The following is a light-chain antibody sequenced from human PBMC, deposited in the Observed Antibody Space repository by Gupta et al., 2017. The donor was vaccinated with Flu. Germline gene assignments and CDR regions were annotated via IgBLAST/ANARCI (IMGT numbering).Light chain of an antibody. V-gene: IGKV3-20*01. CDR1: QSISSSY. CDR3: QQYGSSPPYT. J-gene: IGKJ2*01. CDR2: GAS. Sequence: EIASTTSPATVSLSPGERATLPCRASQSISSSYLAWYQQQPGQAPRLLIYGASSRATGIPDRFSGSGSGTDFTLTISRREQEDFAAYYCQQYGSSPPYTFGQGTKLEIK.